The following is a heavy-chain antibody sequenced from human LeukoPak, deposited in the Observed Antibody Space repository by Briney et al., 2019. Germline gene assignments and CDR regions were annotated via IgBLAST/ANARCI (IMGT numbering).Heavy chain of an antibody. CDR1: GGSFSGYY. D-gene: IGHD3-22*01. Sequence: SETLSLTCAVYGGSFSGYYWSWIRQPPGKGLEWIGEINHSGSTNYNPSLKSRVTISVDTSKNQFSLKLSSVTAADTAVYYCAGDTYYYDSSGGNWFDPWGQGTLVTVSS. V-gene: IGHV4-34*01. J-gene: IGHJ5*02. CDR2: INHSGST. CDR3: AGDTYYYDSSGGNWFDP.